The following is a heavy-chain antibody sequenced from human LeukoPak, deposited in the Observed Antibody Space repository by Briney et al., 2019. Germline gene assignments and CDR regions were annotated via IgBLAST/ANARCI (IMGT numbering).Heavy chain of an antibody. CDR1: GFTFNTYT. CDR2: INSDGSST. J-gene: IGHJ5*02. Sequence: PGGSLRLSCAASGFTFNTYTMNWVRQAPGKGLVWVSRINSDGSSTSYADSVKGRFTISRDNAKNTLYLQMNSLRAEDTAVYYCARDPEYYDSSGYLGSWGQGTLVTASS. D-gene: IGHD3-22*01. V-gene: IGHV3-74*01. CDR3: ARDPEYYDSSGYLGS.